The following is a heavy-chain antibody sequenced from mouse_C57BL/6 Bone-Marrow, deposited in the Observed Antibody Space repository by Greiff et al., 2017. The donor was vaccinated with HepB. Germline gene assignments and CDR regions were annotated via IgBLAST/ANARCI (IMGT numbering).Heavy chain of an antibody. J-gene: IGHJ3*01. CDR2: IDPSDSET. V-gene: IGHV1-52*01. D-gene: IGHD2-3*01. Sequence: QVQLKQSGAELVRPGSSVKLSCKASGYTFTSYWMHWVKQRPIQGLEWIGNIDPSDSETHYNQKFKDKATLTVDKSSSTAYMQLSSLTSEDSAVYYCARGDGYYVSFAYWGQGTLVTVSA. CDR3: ARGDGYYVSFAY. CDR1: GYTFTSYW.